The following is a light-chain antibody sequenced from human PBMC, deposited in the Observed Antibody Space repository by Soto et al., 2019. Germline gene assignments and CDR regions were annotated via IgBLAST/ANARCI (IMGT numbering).Light chain of an antibody. Sequence: ENVLTQSPGTLSLSPGERATLSCRASQSVSGSYLAWYQQKPGQAPRLLIYGASNRATGIPDRFSGSGSGTDFTLTISRLEPEDFADYYCQQYGSSPVITFGQGTRLEIK. CDR1: QSVSGSY. J-gene: IGKJ5*01. CDR2: GAS. V-gene: IGKV3-20*01. CDR3: QQYGSSPVIT.